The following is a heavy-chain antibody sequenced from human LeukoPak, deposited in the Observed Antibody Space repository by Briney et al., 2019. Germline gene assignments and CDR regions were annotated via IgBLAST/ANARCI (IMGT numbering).Heavy chain of an antibody. CDR2: IYTTGST. CDR3: VRGRYSSGWFKDKNWFDP. J-gene: IGHJ5*02. CDR1: GGSISSGTYY. V-gene: IGHV4-61*02. Sequence: SQTLSLTCTVSGGSISSGTYYWTWIRQPAGKGLEWVGRIYTTGSTNYNPSLKSRLTISVDTSKNQFSLKLSSVTAADTAVYYCVRGRYSSGWFKDKNWFDPWGQGIPVTVSS. D-gene: IGHD6-19*01.